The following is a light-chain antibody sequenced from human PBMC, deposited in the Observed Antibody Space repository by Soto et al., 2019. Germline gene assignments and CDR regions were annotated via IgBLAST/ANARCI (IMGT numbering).Light chain of an antibody. V-gene: IGLV2-14*03. CDR1: SSDVGVYNY. J-gene: IGLJ1*01. CDR3: NSYRSSSTRYV. Sequence: QSVLTQPASVSGSPGQSITISCTGTSSDVGVYNYVSWYQQHPGRAHKLLIYDVSNRPSGVSNRFSGYKSGNTASLTISGLQAEDEADYYCNSYRSSSTRYVFGSGTRSPS. CDR2: DVS.